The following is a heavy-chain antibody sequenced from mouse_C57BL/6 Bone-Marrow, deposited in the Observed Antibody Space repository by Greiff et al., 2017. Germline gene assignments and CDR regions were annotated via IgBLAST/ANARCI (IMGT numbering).Heavy chain of an antibody. CDR1: GYTFTDYN. J-gene: IGHJ4*01. V-gene: IGHV1-22*01. D-gene: IGHD1-1*01. CDR3: ASPPFITTVVAKDAMDY. CDR2: INPNNGGT. Sequence: DVQLQESGPELVKPGASVKMSCKASGYTFTDYNMHWVKQSHGKSLEWIGYINPNNGGTSYNQKFKGKATLTVNKSSSTAYMELRSLTSEDSAVYYCASPPFITTVVAKDAMDYWGQGTSVTVSS.